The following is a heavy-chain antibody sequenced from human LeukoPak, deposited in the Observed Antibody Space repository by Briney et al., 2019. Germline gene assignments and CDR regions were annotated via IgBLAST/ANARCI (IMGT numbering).Heavy chain of an antibody. D-gene: IGHD5-18*01. V-gene: IGHV3-74*01. CDR1: GFTFSSYW. J-gene: IGHJ4*02. Sequence: PGGSLRLSCAASGFTFSSYWTHWVRQAPGKGLVWISRINSDGSSTSYADSVKGRFTISRDNAKSTLYLQMNSLRDEDTAVYYCARDRGYGYLFDYWGQGTLVTVSS. CDR3: ARDRGYGYLFDY. CDR2: INSDGSST.